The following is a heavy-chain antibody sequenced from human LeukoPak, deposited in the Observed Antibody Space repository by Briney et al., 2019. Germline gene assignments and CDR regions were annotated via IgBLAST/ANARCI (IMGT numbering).Heavy chain of an antibody. CDR1: GGSISSYY. CDR2: SHTSGTT. J-gene: IGHJ4*02. Sequence: SETLSLTCTVSGGSISSYYWSWIRQPAGKGLEWIGRSHTSGTTNYNPSLRSRVTVSVDTSKNQFSLKLSSVTAADTAVYYCARDGSYGDYADYWGQGTLVTVSS. V-gene: IGHV4-4*07. D-gene: IGHD4-17*01. CDR3: ARDGSYGDYADY.